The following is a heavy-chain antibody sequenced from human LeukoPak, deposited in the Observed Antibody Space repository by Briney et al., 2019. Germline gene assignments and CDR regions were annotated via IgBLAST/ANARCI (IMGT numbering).Heavy chain of an antibody. CDR2: INHSGST. Sequence: SETLSLTCAVYGGSFSGYYWSWIRQPPGKGLEWIGEINHSGSTNYNPSLKSRVTISVDTSKNQFSLKLSSVTAADTAVYYCARLYGDYVATYMDVWGKGTTVTVSS. J-gene: IGHJ6*03. CDR1: GGSFSGYY. V-gene: IGHV4-34*01. CDR3: ARLYGDYVATYMDV. D-gene: IGHD4-17*01.